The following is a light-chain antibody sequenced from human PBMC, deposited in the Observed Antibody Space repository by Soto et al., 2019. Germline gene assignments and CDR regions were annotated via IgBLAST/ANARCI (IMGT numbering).Light chain of an antibody. Sequence: EIVLTQSPATLSLSPGERATLSCRASQSVSSYLAWYQQKPGQALRLLIYDASNRATGIPARFSGSGSGTDFTLTISSLEPEDFAVYYCQQRSNWPRLTFGGGTTVEIK. CDR1: QSVSSY. V-gene: IGKV3-11*01. CDR2: DAS. CDR3: QQRSNWPRLT. J-gene: IGKJ4*01.